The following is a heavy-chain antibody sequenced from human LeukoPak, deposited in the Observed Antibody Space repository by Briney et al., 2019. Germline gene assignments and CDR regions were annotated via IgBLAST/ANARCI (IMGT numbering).Heavy chain of an antibody. V-gene: IGHV3-23*01. J-gene: IGHJ4*02. D-gene: IGHD2-2*01. CDR3: AKGVVVAPDVTPFDY. CDR2: ISGRGASK. Sequence: PGGSLRLSCAASGFTFSSYAMSWVRQAPGKGLEWVSGISGRGASKYYADSVKGRFTISRDNSKNTLYPQMNSLRAEDTAVYYCAKGVVVAPDVTPFDYWGQGTLVTVSS. CDR1: GFTFSSYA.